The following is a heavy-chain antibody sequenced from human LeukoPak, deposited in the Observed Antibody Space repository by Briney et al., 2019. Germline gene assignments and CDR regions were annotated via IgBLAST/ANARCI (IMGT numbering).Heavy chain of an antibody. Sequence: PGGSLRLSCAASGFTFGNSWMHWVRQAPGKGLVWVSRVNSDGSSTSYADSVKGRFTISRDNAKNTLYLQMNSLRAEDTAVYYCARSSGYYDYWGQGTLVTVSS. J-gene: IGHJ4*02. D-gene: IGHD3-22*01. CDR2: VNSDGSST. CDR3: ARSSGYYDY. V-gene: IGHV3-74*01. CDR1: GFTFGNSW.